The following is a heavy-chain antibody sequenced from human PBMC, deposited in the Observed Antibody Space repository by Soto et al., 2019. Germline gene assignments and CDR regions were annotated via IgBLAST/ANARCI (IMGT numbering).Heavy chain of an antibody. CDR2: IFYTGTT. V-gene: IGHV4-39*02. J-gene: IGHJ4*02. CDR1: GGSINYNSYH. Sequence: QLQLQESGPGLVKPSETLSLTCSVSGGSINYNSYHWGWIRQPPGQGLEWIGSIFYTGTTFYNPSLENRVTMSVDTSKNSFSLHLTSVTAADTAVYFCARLVVVAPVANVWGQGTLVTVSS. D-gene: IGHD2-2*01. CDR3: ARLVVVAPVANV.